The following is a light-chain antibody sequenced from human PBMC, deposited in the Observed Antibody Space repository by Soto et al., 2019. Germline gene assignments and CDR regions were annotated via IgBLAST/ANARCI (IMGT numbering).Light chain of an antibody. J-gene: IGKJ1*01. CDR1: QSVSSN. CDR2: DAS. CDR3: QQRTDRPPWT. V-gene: IGKV3-15*01. Sequence: MTQSPSTLSVSPGESATLSCRASQSVSSNLAWHQQKPGQAPRILMYDASTRATGISARFSGSGSGTEFTLSISSLEPEDFAVYYCQQRTDRPPWTFGQGTKVDIK.